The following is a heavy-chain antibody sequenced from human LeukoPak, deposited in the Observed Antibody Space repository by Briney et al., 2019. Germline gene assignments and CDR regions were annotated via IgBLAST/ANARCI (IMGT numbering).Heavy chain of an antibody. D-gene: IGHD5-24*01. CDR3: ARDRGYNPYFDY. J-gene: IGHJ4*02. V-gene: IGHV3-48*02. CDR1: GFTVSSNY. Sequence: GGSLRLSCAASGFTVSSNYMNWVRQAPGKGLEWVSYISSSGSTTYYADSVKGRFTISRDNAKNSLYLQMNSLRDEDTAVYYCARDRGYNPYFDYWGQGTLVTVSS. CDR2: ISSSGSTT.